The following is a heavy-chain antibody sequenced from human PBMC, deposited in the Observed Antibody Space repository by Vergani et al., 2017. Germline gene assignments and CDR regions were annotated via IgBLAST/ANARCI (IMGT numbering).Heavy chain of an antibody. V-gene: IGHV3-7*01. J-gene: IGHJ4*02. CDR3: VRDTPLGTTEVAFD. CDR1: GFIFTTYW. D-gene: IGHD2/OR15-2a*01. CDR2: INKDVRET. Sequence: EVQLVESGGSLVQPGGSLRLSCAASGFIFTTYWMSWVRQAPGKGLEWVANINKDVRETYYVDSVKGRFTISRDNAKNLLFLEMNSLRVEDTAVYYCVRDTPLGTTEVAFDWGQGTLVTVFS.